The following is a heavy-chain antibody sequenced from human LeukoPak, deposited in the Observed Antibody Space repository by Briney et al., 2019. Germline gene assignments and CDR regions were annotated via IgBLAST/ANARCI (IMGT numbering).Heavy chain of an antibody. CDR2: IYHSGST. CDR1: GYSISSGYY. J-gene: IGHJ4*02. Sequence: PSETLSLTCTVSGYSISSGYYWGWIRQPPGKGLEWIGSIYHSGSTYYNPSLKSRVTISVDTSKNQFPLKLSSVTAADTAVYYCASWDSSGYYYFPFDYWGQGTLVTVSS. D-gene: IGHD3-22*01. V-gene: IGHV4-38-2*02. CDR3: ASWDSSGYYYFPFDY.